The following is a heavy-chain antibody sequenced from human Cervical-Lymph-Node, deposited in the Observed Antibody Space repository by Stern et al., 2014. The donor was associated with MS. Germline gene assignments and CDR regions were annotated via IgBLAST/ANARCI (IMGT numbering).Heavy chain of an antibody. V-gene: IGHV1-2*06. D-gene: IGHD4-17*01. J-gene: IGHJ4*02. CDR2: INPNSGDT. CDR3: ARRVTRNNFDS. Sequence: MQLVESGAEVKKPGASMKVACKASGYTFTNYYIHWVRQAPGQGLEWMGRINPNSGDTKYAQKFQGRVTLTRDTSVSTAYMEMSRLMSDDTAVYYCARRVTRNNFDSWGQGTLVTVSS. CDR1: GYTFTNYY.